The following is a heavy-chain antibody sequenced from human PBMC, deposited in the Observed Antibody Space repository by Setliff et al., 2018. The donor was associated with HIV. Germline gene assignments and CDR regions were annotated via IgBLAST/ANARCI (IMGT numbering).Heavy chain of an antibody. J-gene: IGHJ4*02. CDR1: GFTFSPYW. D-gene: IGHD3-22*01. V-gene: IGHV3-74*03. CDR2: INSDGTST. CDR3: ARDLSYDYDRSSDTFDY. Sequence: PGGSLRLSCAASGFTFSPYWMHWVRQAPGKGLVWVSRINSDGTSTTYADSVKGRFTISRDSAKNTLYLQMNCLRAEDTAVYYCARDLSYDYDRSSDTFDYWGQGTLVTVSS.